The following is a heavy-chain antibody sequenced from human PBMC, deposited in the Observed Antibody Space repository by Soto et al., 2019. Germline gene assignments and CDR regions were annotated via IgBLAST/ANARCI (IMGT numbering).Heavy chain of an antibody. D-gene: IGHD3-10*01. CDR2: INPNSGGT. CDR1: GYTFTGDY. J-gene: IGHJ4*02. CDR3: ARGDLWFGELFFDY. V-gene: IGHV1-2*04. Sequence: QVQLVQSGAEVKKPGASVKVSCKASGYTFTGDYMHWVRQAPGQGLEWMGWINPNSGGTNYAQKFQGWVTMTRDTSISTAYMERSRLRSDDTAVYYCARGDLWFGELFFDYWGQGTLVTVSS.